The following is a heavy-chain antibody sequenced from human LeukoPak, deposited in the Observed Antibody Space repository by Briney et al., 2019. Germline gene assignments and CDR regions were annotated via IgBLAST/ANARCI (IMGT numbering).Heavy chain of an antibody. V-gene: IGHV4-4*07. CDR3: ARDEDYGSNFDY. J-gene: IGHJ4*02. Sequence: PSETLSLTCTVSGGSLSSSYWSWIRQPAGKGLEWIGRMYTSGSTDYNPSLKSRVTMSVDTSKNQFSLNLSSVTAADTAVYYCARDEDYGSNFDYWGQGTLVTVSS. CDR2: MYTSGST. CDR1: GGSLSSSY. D-gene: IGHD4-17*01.